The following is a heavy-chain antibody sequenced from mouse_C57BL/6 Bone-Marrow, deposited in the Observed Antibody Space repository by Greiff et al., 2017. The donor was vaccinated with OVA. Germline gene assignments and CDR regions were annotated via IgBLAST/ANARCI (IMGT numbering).Heavy chain of an antibody. CDR3: AKNWNGYDYAMDY. Sequence: VKLVESGPGLVQPSQSLSITCTVSGFSLTSYGVHWVRQPPGKGLEWLGVIWSGGSTDYNAAFISRLSISKDNSKSQVFFKMNSLQADDTAIYYCAKNWNGYDYAMDYWGQGTSVTVSS. D-gene: IGHD2-2*01. CDR2: IWSGGST. V-gene: IGHV2-4*01. J-gene: IGHJ4*01. CDR1: GFSLTSYG.